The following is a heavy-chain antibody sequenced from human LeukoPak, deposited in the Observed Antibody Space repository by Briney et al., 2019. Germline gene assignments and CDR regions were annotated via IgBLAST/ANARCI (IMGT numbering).Heavy chain of an antibody. V-gene: IGHV3-15*05. D-gene: IGHD2-2*01. J-gene: IGHJ3*02. CDR1: GLSLNSDW. CDR3: ARERYCSSSSCPGALDI. CDR2: IKSKTDGETT. Sequence: GGSLRLSCVSSGLSLNSDWMSWVRQAPGKGLEWVGRIKSKTDGETTGYAAPVKGRFTISRDDSKNTLYLQMNSLETEDTAVYHCARERYCSSSSCPGALDIWGQGTEVTVSS.